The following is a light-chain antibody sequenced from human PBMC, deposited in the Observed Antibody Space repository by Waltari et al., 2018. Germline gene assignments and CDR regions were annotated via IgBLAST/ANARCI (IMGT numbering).Light chain of an antibody. J-gene: IGKJ5*01. CDR2: AAS. V-gene: IGKV1-8*01. Sequence: AIRMTQSPSSLSASTGDRVTITCRASQGVSSYLAWYQQKPGKAPNLLIYAASTLQSGVPSRFSGSGSGTDFTLKISRVEAEDVGVYYCMQSLHLITFGQGTRLEIK. CDR1: QGVSSY. CDR3: MQSLHLIT.